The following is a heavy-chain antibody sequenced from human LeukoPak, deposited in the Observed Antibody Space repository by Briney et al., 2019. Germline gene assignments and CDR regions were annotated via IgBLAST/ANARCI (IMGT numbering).Heavy chain of an antibody. CDR2: ISHDGSNK. D-gene: IGHD1-26*01. CDR3: ARVWGSYQQDYFDY. Sequence: GGSLRLSCTVSGFTFSDYYMSWVRQAPGKGLEWVAVISHDGSNKYYADTVKGRFTISRDNSKNTLYVQMNSLRAEDTAVYYCARVWGSYQQDYFDYWGQGTLVTVSS. CDR1: GFTFSDYY. V-gene: IGHV3-30-3*01. J-gene: IGHJ4*02.